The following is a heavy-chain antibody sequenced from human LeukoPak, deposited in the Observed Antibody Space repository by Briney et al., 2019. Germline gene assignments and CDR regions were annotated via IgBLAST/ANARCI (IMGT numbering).Heavy chain of an antibody. Sequence: GGSLRLSCAASGFSFDDYAMHWVRQVPGKGLEWVSGISSNSGSMGYADSVKGRFTISRDNAKNSLYLQMNSLRAEDMGLYYCAKDAYSASTRAYYMYVWGKGTTVTVSS. D-gene: IGHD6-13*01. CDR2: ISSNSGSM. CDR1: GFSFDDYA. CDR3: AKDAYSASTRAYYMYV. V-gene: IGHV3-9*03. J-gene: IGHJ6*03.